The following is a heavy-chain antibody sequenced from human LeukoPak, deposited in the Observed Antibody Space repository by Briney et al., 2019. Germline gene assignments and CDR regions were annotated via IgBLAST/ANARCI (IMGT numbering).Heavy chain of an antibody. Sequence: ASVKVSCKASGYTFTSYYMHWVRQAPGQGLEWMGIINPSGGSTSYAQKFQGRVTMTRDTSTSTVYMELSSLRSEDTAVYYCASGPYCDSSGYPPFDIWGQGTMVTVSS. V-gene: IGHV1-46*01. CDR2: INPSGGST. CDR3: ASGPYCDSSGYPPFDI. D-gene: IGHD3-22*01. J-gene: IGHJ3*02. CDR1: GYTFTSYY.